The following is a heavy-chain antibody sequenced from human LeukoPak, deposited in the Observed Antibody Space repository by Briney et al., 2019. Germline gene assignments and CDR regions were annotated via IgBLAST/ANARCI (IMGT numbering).Heavy chain of an antibody. D-gene: IGHD1-14*01. CDR1: GFTFSSYA. CDR3: ARGFTAGALGYFDL. J-gene: IGHJ2*01. V-gene: IGHV3-30-3*01. Sequence: GGSLRLSCAASGFTFSSYAMHWVRQAPGKGLEWVAVISYDGSNKYYADSVKGRFTISRDNSKNTLYLQMNSLRAEDTAVYYCARGFTAGALGYFDLWGRGTLVTVSS. CDR2: ISYDGSNK.